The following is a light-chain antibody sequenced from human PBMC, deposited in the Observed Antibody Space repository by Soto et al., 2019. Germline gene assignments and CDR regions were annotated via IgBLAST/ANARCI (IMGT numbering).Light chain of an antibody. CDR2: TNN. CDR1: TSNLGGNT. J-gene: IGLJ2*01. V-gene: IGLV1-44*01. Sequence: QSVLTQPPSVSGTPGHKVSISCSGSTSNLGGNTVNWYQQLPGTAPKLLIYTNNQRPSGVPVRFSGSKSGTSASLAISGLLSEDEADFYCAAWDDSLNAVGFGGGAKLTVL. CDR3: AAWDDSLNAVG.